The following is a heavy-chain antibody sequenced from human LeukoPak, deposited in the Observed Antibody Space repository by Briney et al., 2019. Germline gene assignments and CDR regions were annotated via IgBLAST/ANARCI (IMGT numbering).Heavy chain of an antibody. V-gene: IGHV1-18*01. J-gene: IGHJ4*02. CDR1: GYTFTSYG. CDR3: ARLGIAGGAHYFDY. CDR2: ISAYNGNT. Sequence: ASVKVSCKASGYTFTSYGISWVRQAPGQGLEWIGLISAYNGNTNYAQKLQGRVTMTTDTSTSTVYLELRSLRSDDTAVYYCARLGIAGGAHYFDYWGQGTLVTVSS. D-gene: IGHD6-13*01.